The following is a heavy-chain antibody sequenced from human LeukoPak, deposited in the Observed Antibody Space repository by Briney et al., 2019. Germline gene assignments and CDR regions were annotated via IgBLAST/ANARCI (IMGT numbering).Heavy chain of an antibody. D-gene: IGHD3-10*01. Sequence: SQTLSLTCTVSGGSISSGSYYWAWIRQPPGKGLEWIGSIYHSGNTYYNPSLKSRVTISVDTSKNQFSLKLSSVTAADTAVYYCARAVGLTMVRGVIIGFGFDPWGQGNLVTVSS. CDR3: ARAVGLTMVRGVIIGFGFDP. V-gene: IGHV4-39*07. CDR1: GGSISSGSYY. J-gene: IGHJ5*02. CDR2: IYHSGNT.